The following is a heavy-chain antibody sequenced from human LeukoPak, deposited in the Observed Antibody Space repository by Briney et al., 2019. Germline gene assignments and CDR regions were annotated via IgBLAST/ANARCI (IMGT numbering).Heavy chain of an antibody. CDR2: IIPILGIA. CDR1: GGTFSSYA. J-gene: IGHJ6*02. V-gene: IGHV1-69*04. Sequence: ASVKVSCKASGGTFSSYAISWVRQAPGQGLEWMGRIIPILGIANYAQKFQGRVTITADKSTSTAYMELSSLRSEDAAVYYCAGGIAVAGSHYYYYGMDVWGQGTTVTVSS. D-gene: IGHD6-19*01. CDR3: AGGIAVAGSHYYYYGMDV.